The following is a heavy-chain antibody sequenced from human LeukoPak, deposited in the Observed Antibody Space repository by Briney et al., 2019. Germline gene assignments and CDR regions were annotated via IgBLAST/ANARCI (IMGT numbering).Heavy chain of an antibody. CDR2: ISGSGGST. D-gene: IGHD6-13*01. CDR1: GFTFSSYA. J-gene: IGHJ4*02. CDR3: AKFVGSSSWPSSVDY. V-gene: IGHV3-23*01. Sequence: GGSLRLSCAASGFTFSSYAMSWVRQAPGKGLEWVSAISGSGGSTYYADSVKGRFTISRDNSKNTLYLQMNSLTAADTAVYYCAKFVGSSSWPSSVDYWGQGTLVTVSS.